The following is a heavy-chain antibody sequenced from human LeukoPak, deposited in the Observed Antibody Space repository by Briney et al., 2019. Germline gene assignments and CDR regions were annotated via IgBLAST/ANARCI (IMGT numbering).Heavy chain of an antibody. D-gene: IGHD4-17*01. V-gene: IGHV3-23*01. J-gene: IGHJ4*02. CDR1: GFTFRLYV. CDR2: ITGSGGSI. Sequence: PGGSVRLSCAASGFTFRLYVMTWVRQAPGKGLEWVSAITGSGGSIYYADSVRGRFTISRDNSKNTLYLQMSSLRAEDTAIYYCAHPSTPDYGGLDYWGQGTLIPVSS. CDR3: AHPSTPDYGGLDY.